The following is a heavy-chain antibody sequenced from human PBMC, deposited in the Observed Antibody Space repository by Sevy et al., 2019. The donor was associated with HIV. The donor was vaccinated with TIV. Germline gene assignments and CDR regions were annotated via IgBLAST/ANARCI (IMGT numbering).Heavy chain of an antibody. CDR1: GGSISSYY. CDR2: IYYSGST. V-gene: IGHV4-59*08. J-gene: IGHJ3*02. CDR3: AGHRTWDTFDI. Sequence: SETLSLTCTVSGGSISSYYWSWIRQPPGKGLEWIGYIYYSGSTNYNPSLKSRVTISVDTSKNQFSLMLGSVTAADTAVYYCAGHRTWDTFDIWGQGTMVTVSS.